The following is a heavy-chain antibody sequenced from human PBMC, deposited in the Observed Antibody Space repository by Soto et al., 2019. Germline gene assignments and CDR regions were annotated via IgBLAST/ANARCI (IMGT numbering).Heavy chain of an antibody. D-gene: IGHD1-20*01. CDR1: GDAISKYY. CDR2: VYERGST. V-gene: IGHV4-59*03. Sequence: SETLSLTCSVSGDAISKYYWRCIRQTPGRGLEWIGFVYERGSTDYNPSLRVRVIISLHTSKSQFSLSLRSATAADTATYYCARGTRALITSFFAYWGQGIPVTVSS. CDR3: ARGTRALITSFFAY. J-gene: IGHJ4*02.